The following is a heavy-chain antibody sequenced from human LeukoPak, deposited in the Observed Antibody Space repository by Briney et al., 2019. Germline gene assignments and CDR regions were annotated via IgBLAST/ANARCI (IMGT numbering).Heavy chain of an antibody. D-gene: IGHD4-23*01. Sequence: PGGSLRLSCAASGFTFSSYWMSWIRQAPGKGLEWISYISSSSRIIYYADSVKGRFTISRDNAQSSMYLQVNSLRAEDTAVYYCARANYGGNPRYFQHWGQGTLVTVSS. CDR1: GFTFSSYW. V-gene: IGHV3-48*04. J-gene: IGHJ1*01. CDR3: ARANYGGNPRYFQH. CDR2: ISSSSRII.